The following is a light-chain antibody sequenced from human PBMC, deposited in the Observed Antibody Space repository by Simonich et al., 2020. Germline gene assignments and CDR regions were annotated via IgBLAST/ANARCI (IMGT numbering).Light chain of an antibody. Sequence: EIVLTQSPGTLSLSPGERATLSCRASQSVSSSYLAWYQQKPCLAPRLLIYDASSRATGIPDRFSGSGSGTDFTLTISRLEPEDFAVYYCQQYGSSPLTFGGGTKVEIK. J-gene: IGKJ4*01. CDR3: QQYGSSPLT. V-gene: IGKV3D-20*01. CDR1: QSVSSSY. CDR2: DAS.